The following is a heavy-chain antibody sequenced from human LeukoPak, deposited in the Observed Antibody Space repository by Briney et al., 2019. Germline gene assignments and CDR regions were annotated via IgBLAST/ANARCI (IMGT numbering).Heavy chain of an antibody. CDR3: AGPTSELWFGDSDAFDI. Sequence: GSLRLSCAASGFTFSSYAMSWVRQAPGKGLEWVSAISGSGGSTYYADSVKGRFTISRDNSKNTLYLQMNSLRAEDTAVYYCAGPTSELWFGDSDAFDIWGQGTMVTVSS. J-gene: IGHJ3*02. CDR1: GFTFSSYA. V-gene: IGHV3-23*01. D-gene: IGHD3-10*01. CDR2: ISGSGGST.